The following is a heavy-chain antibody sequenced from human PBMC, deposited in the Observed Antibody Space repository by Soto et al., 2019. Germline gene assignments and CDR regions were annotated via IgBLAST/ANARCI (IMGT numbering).Heavy chain of an antibody. Sequence: GGSLRLSCAASGFTFSSYSMKWVRQAPGKGLEWVSSISSSSSYIYYADSVKGRFTISRDNAKNSLYLQMSSLRAEDTAVYYCARRGYSGSYRLFDYWGQGTLVTVSS. V-gene: IGHV3-21*01. J-gene: IGHJ4*02. CDR2: ISSSSSYI. D-gene: IGHD1-26*01. CDR1: GFTFSSYS. CDR3: ARRGYSGSYRLFDY.